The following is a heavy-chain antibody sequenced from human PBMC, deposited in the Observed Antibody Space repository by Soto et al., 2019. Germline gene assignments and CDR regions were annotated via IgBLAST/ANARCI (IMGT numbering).Heavy chain of an antibody. J-gene: IGHJ6*02. CDR3: VKDGSSGWPYYYGLDV. CDR1: GLTFITYA. CDR2: ISYDGSNK. V-gene: IGHV3-30*18. D-gene: IGHD6-19*01. Sequence: QVQLVKSGGAVFHPGGPLNPSCPPPGLTFITYAIHWAAQAPAKGLRGGAVISYDGSNKYYADSVKGRFTISRDNSKNTLYLQMSSLRAEDTAVYYCVKDGSSGWPYYYGLDVWGQGTTVTVSS.